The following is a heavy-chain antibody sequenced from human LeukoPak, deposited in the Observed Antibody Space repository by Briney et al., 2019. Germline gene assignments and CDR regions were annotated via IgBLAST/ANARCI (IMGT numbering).Heavy chain of an antibody. J-gene: IGHJ6*02. CDR2: IYYSGST. CDR1: GGSISSYY. D-gene: IGHD4-17*01. CDR3: ARADYGDLLDV. Sequence: PSETLSLTCTVSGGSISSYYWSWIRQPPGKGLEWIGYIYYSGSTNYNPSLKSRVTISVDTSKNQFSLKLSSVTAADTAVYYCARADYGDLLDVWGQGTTVTVSS. V-gene: IGHV4-59*01.